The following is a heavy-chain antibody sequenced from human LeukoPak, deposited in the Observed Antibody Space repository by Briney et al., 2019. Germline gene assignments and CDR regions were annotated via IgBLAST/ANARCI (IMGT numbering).Heavy chain of an antibody. D-gene: IGHD5-12*01. Sequence: ASRRTSCKGFGYRSTRYWFSWVRQLPGTGLEWLGRFDPRDSYTNYSPSFQGHVTITADKSISTASLQWSSLKASDAAMYYCAGNSGYDYYYYGMDVWGQGTTVTVSS. CDR3: AGNSGYDYYYYGMDV. V-gene: IGHV5-10-1*01. J-gene: IGHJ6*02. CDR1: GYRSTRYW. CDR2: FDPRDSYT.